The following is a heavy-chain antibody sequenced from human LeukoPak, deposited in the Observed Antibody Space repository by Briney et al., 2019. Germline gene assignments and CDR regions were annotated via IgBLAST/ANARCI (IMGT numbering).Heavy chain of an antibody. V-gene: IGHV1-8*01. CDR2: MNPNSGNT. CDR3: ARADYDSSGSTRKQIDY. Sequence: ASVKVSCKASGYTFTSHDINWVRQATGQGLEWMGWMNPNSGNTGYAQKFQGRVTMTRNTSISTAYMELSSLRSEDTAVYYCARADYDSSGSTRKQIDYWGQGTLVTVSS. J-gene: IGHJ4*02. CDR1: GYTFTSHD. D-gene: IGHD3-22*01.